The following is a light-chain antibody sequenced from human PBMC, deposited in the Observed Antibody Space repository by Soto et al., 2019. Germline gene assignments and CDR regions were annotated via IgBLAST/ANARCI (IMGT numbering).Light chain of an antibody. Sequence: ILLTQSPCTLAWSPGERATLSCRASQSVSSKLAWYQQKPGQAPRLLIYGASTRATGIPARFSGSGSGTEFTLTISSLQYEDFAVYYCQQYNNWPPITFGQGTRVEIK. V-gene: IGKV3-15*01. CDR1: QSVSSK. CDR3: QQYNNWPPIT. J-gene: IGKJ5*01. CDR2: GAS.